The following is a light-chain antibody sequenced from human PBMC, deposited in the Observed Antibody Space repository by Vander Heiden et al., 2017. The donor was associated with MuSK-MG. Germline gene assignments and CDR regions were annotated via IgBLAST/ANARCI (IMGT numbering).Light chain of an antibody. CDR2: AAS. Sequence: DLQMPQSPSSLSASVGDRVTITCRASQGISSYLNWFQQKPGKAPKLLIYAASSLQSGVPARFSGSGSGTDFTLTISSLQPEDFATYYCQQGYSTPSTFGQGTRLEMK. J-gene: IGKJ5*01. CDR3: QQGYSTPST. V-gene: IGKV1-39*01. CDR1: QGISSY.